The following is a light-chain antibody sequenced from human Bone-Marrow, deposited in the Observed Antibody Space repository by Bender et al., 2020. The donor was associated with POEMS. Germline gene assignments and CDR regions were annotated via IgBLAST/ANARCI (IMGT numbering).Light chain of an antibody. J-gene: IGLJ2*01. CDR1: SSDIGGYNY. Sequence: QSALTQPASVSGSPGQSITISCTGTSSDIGGYNYVSWYQQHPGKAPQLMIYDVSYRPSGVSNRFSGSKSGSTASLTISGLQAEDEADYYCSSIATSRTLLFGGGTKVTVL. CDR3: SSIATSRTLL. CDR2: DVS. V-gene: IGLV2-14*03.